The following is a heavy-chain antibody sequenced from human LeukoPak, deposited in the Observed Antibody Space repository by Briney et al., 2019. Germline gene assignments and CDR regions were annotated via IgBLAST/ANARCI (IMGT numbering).Heavy chain of an antibody. CDR2: IYYSGST. Sequence: SETLSLTCTVSGGSISSYYWSWIRQPPGKGLEWIGYIYYSGSTNYNPSLKSRVTISVDTSKNQFSLKLTSVTAADTAVYYCARDGYYYGMDVWGQGTTFTVSS. V-gene: IGHV4-59*01. CDR3: ARDGYYYGMDV. CDR1: GGSISSYY. J-gene: IGHJ6*02.